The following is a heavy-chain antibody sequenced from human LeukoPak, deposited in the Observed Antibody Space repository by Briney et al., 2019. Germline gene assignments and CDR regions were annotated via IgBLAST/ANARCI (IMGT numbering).Heavy chain of an antibody. Sequence: PSETLPLTCAVYGGSFSGYYWSWIRQPPGKGLEWFGEINHSGSTNHHPSLTSRVTISADTSKNQFSLKLSSATAADTAVYYCARVKGTAPTVTTPYYYYHMDVWGKGTTVTVSS. CDR2: INHSGST. V-gene: IGHV4-34*01. D-gene: IGHD4-17*01. CDR3: ARVKGTAPTVTTPYYYYHMDV. CDR1: GGSFSGYY. J-gene: IGHJ6*03.